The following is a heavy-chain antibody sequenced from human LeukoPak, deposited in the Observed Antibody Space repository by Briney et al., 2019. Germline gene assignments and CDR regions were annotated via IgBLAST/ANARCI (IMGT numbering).Heavy chain of an antibody. CDR3: AKDHYWSIDY. D-gene: IGHD3-3*01. CDR2: IKGDGIST. Sequence: GGSLRLSCAASGFVFSSNWMQWVRDARGEGVVWVSRIKGDGISTNYADSVKGRFTISRVIAKNTLYLQMNSLRAEDTGVYYCAKDHYWSIDYWGRGTLVTVSS. CDR1: GFVFSSNW. V-gene: IGHV3-74*01. J-gene: IGHJ4*02.